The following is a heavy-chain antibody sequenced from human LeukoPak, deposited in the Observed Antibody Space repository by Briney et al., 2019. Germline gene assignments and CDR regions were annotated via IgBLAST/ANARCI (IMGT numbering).Heavy chain of an antibody. V-gene: IGHV3-30*03. CDR2: ISYDGSNK. CDR3: ARALNPPYTVGNDY. D-gene: IGHD4-11*01. J-gene: IGHJ4*02. CDR1: GFTFSSYG. Sequence: GGTLRLSCAASGFTFSSYGMSWVRQAPGKGLEWVAVISYDGSNKYYADSVKGRFTISRDNSKNTLYLQMNSLRAEDTAVYYCARALNPPYTVGNDYWGQGTLVTVSS.